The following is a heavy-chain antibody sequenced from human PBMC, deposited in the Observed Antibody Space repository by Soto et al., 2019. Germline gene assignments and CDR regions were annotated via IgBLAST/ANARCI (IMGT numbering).Heavy chain of an antibody. CDR3: ARVWFGELLLYYFDY. Sequence: ASVKASCKASGYTFTSYDINWVRQATGQGLEWMGWMNPNSGNTGYAQKFQGRVTMTRNTSISTAYMELSSLRSEDTAVYYCARVWFGELLLYYFDYWGQGTLVTVSS. CDR2: MNPNSGNT. CDR1: GYTFTSYD. J-gene: IGHJ4*02. V-gene: IGHV1-8*01. D-gene: IGHD3-10*01.